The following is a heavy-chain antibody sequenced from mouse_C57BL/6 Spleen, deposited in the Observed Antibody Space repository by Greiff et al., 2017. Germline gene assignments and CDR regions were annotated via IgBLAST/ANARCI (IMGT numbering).Heavy chain of an antibody. CDR3: ARPITTVVATDARDY. V-gene: IGHV5-17*01. CDR1: GFTFSDYG. CDR2: ISSGSSTI. Sequence: EVQVVESGGGLVKPGGSLKLSCAASGFTFSDYGMHWVRQAPEKGLEWVAYISSGSSTIYYADTVKGRFTISRDNAKNTLFLQRTSLRSEDTAMYYCARPITTVVATDARDYWGQGTSVTVSS. J-gene: IGHJ4*01. D-gene: IGHD1-1*01.